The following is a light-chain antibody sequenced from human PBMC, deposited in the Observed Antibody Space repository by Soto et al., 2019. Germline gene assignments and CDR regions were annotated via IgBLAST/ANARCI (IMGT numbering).Light chain of an antibody. Sequence: DIQMTQSTSTLSASVGDRVAITCRASQSLSKWLAWYQQKPGKAPKLLIFEASTLASGVPSRFSGSGSGTKFTLTIASLQPDDFATYYCQQYETFSGTFGPGTKVDIK. V-gene: IGKV1-5*01. CDR3: QQYETFSGT. CDR1: QSLSKW. CDR2: EAS. J-gene: IGKJ1*01.